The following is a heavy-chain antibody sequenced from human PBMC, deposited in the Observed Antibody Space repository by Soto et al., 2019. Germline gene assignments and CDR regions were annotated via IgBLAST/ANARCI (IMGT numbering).Heavy chain of an antibody. D-gene: IGHD5-18*01. CDR2: IIPIFGTA. CDR3: ARRIQLGGLFDY. V-gene: IGHV1-69*12. CDR1: GGTFSSYA. J-gene: IGHJ4*02. Sequence: QVQLVQSGAEVKKPGSSVKVSCKASGGTFSSYAISWVRQAPGQGLEWMGGIIPIFGTANYAQKFQGRVTMTAAEYTSTAYMDLSSLRSEDTAVYYCARRIQLGGLFDYWGQGTLVTVSS.